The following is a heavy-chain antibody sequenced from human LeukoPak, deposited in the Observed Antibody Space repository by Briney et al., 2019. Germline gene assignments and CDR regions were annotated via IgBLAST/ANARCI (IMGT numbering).Heavy chain of an antibody. D-gene: IGHD6-13*01. CDR1: GFIFSNYA. J-gene: IGHJ4*02. Sequence: GGSLRLSCATSGFIFSNYAMSWVRQAPGKGLEWVSAISASGGRTYYADSVKGRFTISRDNSKDTLYMQMNSLTAADTAVYYCARALSSSWYPDYWGQGTLVTVSS. CDR3: ARALSSSWYPDY. V-gene: IGHV3-23*01. CDR2: ISASGGRT.